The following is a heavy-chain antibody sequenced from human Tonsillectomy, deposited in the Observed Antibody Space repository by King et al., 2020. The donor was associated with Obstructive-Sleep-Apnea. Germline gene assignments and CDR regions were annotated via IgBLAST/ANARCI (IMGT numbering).Heavy chain of an antibody. CDR1: GFTFSGSA. Sequence: VQLVESGGGLVQPGGSLKLSCAASGFTFSGSAMHWVRQVSRKGLEWVGRIRSKRNNYATAYAASVKDRFTISRDDSKNTAYLQMNSLKTEDTAVYYCNRRSPEVVTGDNYWGQGTLVTVSS. D-gene: IGHD2-21*02. CDR3: NRRSPEVVTGDNY. CDR2: IRSKRNNYAT. V-gene: IGHV3-73*01. J-gene: IGHJ4*02.